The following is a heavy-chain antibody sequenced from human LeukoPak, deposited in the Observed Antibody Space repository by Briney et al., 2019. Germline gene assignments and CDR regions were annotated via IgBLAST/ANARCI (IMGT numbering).Heavy chain of an antibody. Sequence: SETLSLTCTVSGGSISSYYWSWIRQPAGKGLEWIGRIYTSGSTNYNPSLKSRVTMSVDTSKNQFSLKLSSVTAADTAVYYCARFVEDIVVVPAAMNYYYYMDVWGKGTTVTVSS. D-gene: IGHD2-2*01. J-gene: IGHJ6*03. V-gene: IGHV4-4*07. CDR3: ARFVEDIVVVPAAMNYYYYMDV. CDR2: IYTSGST. CDR1: GGSISSYY.